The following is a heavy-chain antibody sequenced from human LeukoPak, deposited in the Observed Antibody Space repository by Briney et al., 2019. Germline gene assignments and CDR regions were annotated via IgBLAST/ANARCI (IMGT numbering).Heavy chain of an antibody. Sequence: QSGGSLRLSCAASGFMFSSNWMSWVRLAPGKGLEWVANIKEDGTETYYVDSVKGRFTISRDNAKNSLYLQMNSLRVEDTAVYYCAKGGRSLQTYWGQGTLVTVSS. CDR3: AKGGRSLQTY. V-gene: IGHV3-7*03. CDR2: IKEDGTET. J-gene: IGHJ4*02. D-gene: IGHD5-24*01. CDR1: GFMFSSNW.